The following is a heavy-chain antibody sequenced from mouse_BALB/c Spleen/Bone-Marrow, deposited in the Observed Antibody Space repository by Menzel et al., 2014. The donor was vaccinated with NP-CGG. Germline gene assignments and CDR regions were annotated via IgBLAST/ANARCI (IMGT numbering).Heavy chain of an antibody. V-gene: IGHV2-9*02. CDR3: ARDYYGSLYAMDY. J-gene: IGHJ4*01. Sequence: VMLVESGPGLVAPSQSLSITCTVSGFSLTSYGVHWVRQPPGKGLEWLGVIWAGGSTNHNSALMSRLSISKDNSKSQVFLKMNSLQTDDTAMYYCARDYYGSLYAMDYWGQGTSVTVSS. CDR2: IWAGGST. CDR1: GFSLTSYG. D-gene: IGHD1-1*01.